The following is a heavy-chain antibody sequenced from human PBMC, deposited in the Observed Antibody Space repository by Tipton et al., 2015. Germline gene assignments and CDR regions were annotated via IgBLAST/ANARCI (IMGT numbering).Heavy chain of an antibody. CDR1: GGSFSDYY. V-gene: IGHV4-59*01. CDR3: ARETTYYYDSSGGPVNYFDY. CDR2: IYYSGST. Sequence: TLSLTCTVSGGSFSDYYWSWIRQSPGEGLEWIGYIYYSGSTNYNPSLRSRVAMSMDTSKNQFSLKLSSVTAADTAVYYCARETTYYYDSSGGPVNYFDYWGQGTLVTVSS. J-gene: IGHJ4*02. D-gene: IGHD3-22*01.